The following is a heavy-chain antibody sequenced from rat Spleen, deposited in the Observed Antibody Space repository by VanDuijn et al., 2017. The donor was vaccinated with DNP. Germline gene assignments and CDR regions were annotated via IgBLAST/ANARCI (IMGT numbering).Heavy chain of an antibody. Sequence: EVQLVESGGGLVQPGGSLKLSCAASGFTFSDFYMAWVRQAPEKGLEWVASISNAGRSTYYRDSVKGRFTGSRDNAKSTLYLQMDSLRSEDTATYYCARPDYWGQGVVVTVSS. J-gene: IGHJ2*01. CDR2: ISNAGRST. V-gene: IGHV5-22*01. CDR3: ARPDY. CDR1: GFTFSDFY.